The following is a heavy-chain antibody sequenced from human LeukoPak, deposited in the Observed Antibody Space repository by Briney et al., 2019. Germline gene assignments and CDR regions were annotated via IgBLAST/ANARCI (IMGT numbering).Heavy chain of an antibody. CDR2: TYYRPKWYN. Sequence: SQTLSLTCAISGDSVSSNSAAWNSIRQSPSRGLEWLGRTYYRPKWYNDYAVSVKSRIAINPDTSKNQFSLQLSSVTPEDTAVYYCARDRSGSYSSGFDYWGQGTLVTVSS. CDR3: ARDRSGSYSSGFDY. J-gene: IGHJ4*02. D-gene: IGHD1-26*01. CDR1: GDSVSSNSAA. V-gene: IGHV6-1*01.